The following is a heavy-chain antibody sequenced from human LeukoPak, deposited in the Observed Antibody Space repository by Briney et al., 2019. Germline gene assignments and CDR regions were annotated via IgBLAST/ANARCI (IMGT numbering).Heavy chain of an antibody. CDR2: ISWNAKNI. CDR1: GFTFHEHD. D-gene: IGHD1-26*01. J-gene: IGHJ4*02. V-gene: IGHV3-9*01. CDR3: AKDLSGKSVY. Sequence: GGSLRLSCAASGFTFHEHDMHWVRQVPGKGLEWVSGISWNAKNIGYAFSVEGRFTISRDNTKNSLFLQMDSLRREDTALYYCAKDLSGKSVYWGQGTLVTVSS.